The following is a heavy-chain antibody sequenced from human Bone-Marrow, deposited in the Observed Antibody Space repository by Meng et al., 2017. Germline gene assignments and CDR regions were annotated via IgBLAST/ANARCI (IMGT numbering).Heavy chain of an antibody. J-gene: IGHJ4*02. Sequence: GSLRLSCAVYGGSFSGYYWSWIRQPPGKGLEWIGEINHSGSTNYNPSLKSRVTISVDTSKNQFSLKLSSVTAADTAVYYCARGLGNCYFDYWGQGTLVTVSS. CDR1: GGSFSGYY. CDR2: INHSGST. V-gene: IGHV4-34*01. CDR3: ARGLGNCYFDY.